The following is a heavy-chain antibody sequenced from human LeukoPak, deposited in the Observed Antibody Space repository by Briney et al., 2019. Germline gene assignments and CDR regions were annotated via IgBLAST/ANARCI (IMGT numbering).Heavy chain of an antibody. V-gene: IGHV3-48*02. Sequence: GALSLSCAASGFTFSSYSMNWVRQAPGKGLEWVSFISSSRSTIYYADSVTGRFIISRDNAKNSLYLQMNSLRDEDTAVYYCARDKGFWSGSYSNWYFDLWGRGALVTVSS. D-gene: IGHD3-3*01. CDR3: ARDKGFWSGSYSNWYFDL. CDR1: GFTFSSYS. J-gene: IGHJ2*01. CDR2: ISSSRSTI.